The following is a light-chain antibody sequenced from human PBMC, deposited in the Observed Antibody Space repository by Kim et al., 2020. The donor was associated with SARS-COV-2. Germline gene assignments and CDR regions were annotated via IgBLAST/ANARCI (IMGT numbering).Light chain of an antibody. CDR3: AAWDDSLSGRGVV. Sequence: VTNSCSGSSSNIGSNYVYWYQQLPGTAPNLLIYRNNQRPSGVPDRFSGSKSGTSASLAISGLRSEDEADYYCAAWDDSLSGRGVVFGGGTQLTVL. CDR2: RNN. J-gene: IGLJ2*01. CDR1: SSNIGSNY. V-gene: IGLV1-47*01.